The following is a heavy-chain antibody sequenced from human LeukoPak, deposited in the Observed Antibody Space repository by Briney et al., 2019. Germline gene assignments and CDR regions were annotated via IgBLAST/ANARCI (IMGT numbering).Heavy chain of an antibody. V-gene: IGHV3-33*08. CDR2: IWYDGSNK. Sequence: QTGGSLRLSCAASGFTFSSYWMSWVRQAPGKGLEWVAVIWYDGSNKYYADSVKGRFTISRDNSKNTLYLQMNSLRAEDTAVYYCARGPDYYDSSVWGPGKLFGDWFDPWGQGTLVTVSS. CDR3: ARGPDYYDSSVWGPGKLFGDWFDP. CDR1: GFTFSSYW. J-gene: IGHJ5*02. D-gene: IGHD3-22*01.